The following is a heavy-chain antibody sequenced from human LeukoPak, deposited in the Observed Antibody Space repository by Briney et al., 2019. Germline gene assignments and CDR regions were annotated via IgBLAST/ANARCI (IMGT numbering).Heavy chain of an antibody. CDR1: GDSVSSKNGV. D-gene: IGHD6-19*01. CDR2: TYYRSKWYN. J-gene: IGHJ4*02. CDR3: ARDFGTTGWHTFDY. Sequence: SQTLSLTCVVSGDSVSSKNGVRNWIRQSPSRGLEWLGRTYYRSKWYNDYAESMEGRMTISQDTSKNQYSLHLNSVTPDDTAVYYCARDFGTTGWHTFDYWGQGTLVTVSS. V-gene: IGHV6-1*01.